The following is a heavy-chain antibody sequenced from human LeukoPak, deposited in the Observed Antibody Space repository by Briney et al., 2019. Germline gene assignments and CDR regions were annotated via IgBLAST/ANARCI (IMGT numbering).Heavy chain of an antibody. CDR2: ISPNNGDT. CDR1: GYTFTIYG. D-gene: IGHD5-24*01. Sequence: ASVKVSCKASGYTFTIYGISWVRQAPGQGLEWMGWISPNNGDTKYAQKLQGRVTMTTDTSTNTAYMELRSLTSDDTAVYFCARDGGREVATITHNWFDPWGQGTLVTVSS. CDR3: ARDGGREVATITHNWFDP. J-gene: IGHJ5*02. V-gene: IGHV1-18*01.